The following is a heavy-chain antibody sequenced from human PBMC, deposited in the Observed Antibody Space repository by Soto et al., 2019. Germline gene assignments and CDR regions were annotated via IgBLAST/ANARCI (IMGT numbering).Heavy chain of an antibody. CDR3: ARNYYFLTSGYYQIRWFDP. D-gene: IGHD3-22*01. CDR2: INSNTSGT. CDR1: VETFTGYY. V-gene: IGHV1-2*02. Sequence: ASFKISCYAAVETFTGYYMHNGQHHPGQKLVCMGWINSNTSGTNYAQRFQGRVTMTSDTSISTAYMELSRLIYDDTAVYYCARNYYFLTSGYYQIRWFDPWGQGTLVTVSS. J-gene: IGHJ5*02.